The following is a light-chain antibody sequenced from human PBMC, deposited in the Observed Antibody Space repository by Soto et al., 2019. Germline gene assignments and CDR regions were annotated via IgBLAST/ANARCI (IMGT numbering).Light chain of an antibody. Sequence: VQMTQSPSALSPSVGHRVNFTCRASQPISSWLAWYQHKPGKVPKLLIYAASSLQSGVPSRFSGSGSGTDFTLTIGSLQPEDFATYYCLQEFKYPRTFGQGTKV. J-gene: IGKJ1*01. V-gene: IGKV1D-16*01. CDR2: AAS. CDR1: QPISSW. CDR3: LQEFKYPRT.